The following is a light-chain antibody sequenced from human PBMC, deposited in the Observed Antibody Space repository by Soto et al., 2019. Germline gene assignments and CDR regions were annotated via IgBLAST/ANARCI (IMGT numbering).Light chain of an antibody. CDR3: SSYAVRTNVG. Sequence: QSVLTKPPSASGFPGQSVTISCTGTSSDVGYYDYVSWYQQHPVKAPKLVIYEVTKRPSGVPDRVSDSKSGNTASLTVSGLRAEDEADDLGSSYAVRTNVGFGNGTKVTV. CDR1: SSDVGYYDY. V-gene: IGLV2-8*01. J-gene: IGLJ1*01. CDR2: EVT.